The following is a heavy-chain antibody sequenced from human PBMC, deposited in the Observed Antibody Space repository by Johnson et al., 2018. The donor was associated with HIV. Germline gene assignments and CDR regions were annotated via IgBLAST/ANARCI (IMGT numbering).Heavy chain of an antibody. CDR2: ISYDGSNQ. CDR1: GFTFSSYA. D-gene: IGHD1-26*01. J-gene: IGHJ3*02. CDR3: ARTSEWATYQDAFDI. Sequence: VQLVESGGGVVQPGRSLRLSCAASGFTFSSYAMHWVRQAPGKGLEWVAVISYDGSNQFYADSVKGRFTISRDNSKNTLYLQMNSLRHEDTAVFYCARTSEWATYQDAFDIWGQGTMVSVSS. V-gene: IGHV3-30*04.